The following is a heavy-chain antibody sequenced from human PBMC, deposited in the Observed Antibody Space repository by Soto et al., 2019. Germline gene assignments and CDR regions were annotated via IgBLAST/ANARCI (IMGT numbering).Heavy chain of an antibody. CDR2: IKSKTDGGTT. CDR1: GFTFSNAW. Sequence: VQLVESGGGLVQPGGSLRLSCAASGFTFSNAWMSWVRQAPGKGLEWVGRIKSKTDGGTTDYAAPVKGRFTISRDASKNTLYLQMNSLKTEDTAVYFCTTDLSGVGPSDAFDIWGQGTMVTVSS. V-gene: IGHV3-15*01. D-gene: IGHD2-8*01. CDR3: TTDLSGVGPSDAFDI. J-gene: IGHJ3*02.